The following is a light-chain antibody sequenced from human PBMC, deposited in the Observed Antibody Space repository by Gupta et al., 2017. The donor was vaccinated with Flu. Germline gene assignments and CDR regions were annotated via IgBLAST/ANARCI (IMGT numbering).Light chain of an antibody. Sequence: QSALTQPRSVSGSPGQSVTISCTGTSSDVGGSNYVSWYQQHPGKAPKLMIYDVSKRPSGVPDRFSGSKSGNTASLTISGLQAEDEADYYCCSYAGSVYVFGTGTKVTVL. CDR1: SSDVGGSNY. CDR2: DVS. CDR3: CSYAGSVYV. V-gene: IGLV2-11*01. J-gene: IGLJ1*01.